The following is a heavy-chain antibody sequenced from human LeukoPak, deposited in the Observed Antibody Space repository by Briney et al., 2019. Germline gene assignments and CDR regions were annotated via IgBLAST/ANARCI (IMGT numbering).Heavy chain of an antibody. CDR2: IYHGGTT. CDR1: NGSISTYY. D-gene: IGHD1-26*01. CDR3: DRHGGTVDYFDS. J-gene: IGHJ4*02. Sequence: SETLSLTCSVSNGSISTYYWSWIRQSPGKGLEWIGYIYHGGTTSYNPSLKRRVTISVDSPKNQFFLRLTSLTAADTALYYCDRHGGTVDYFDSWVPGSLVIVSS. V-gene: IGHV4-59*08.